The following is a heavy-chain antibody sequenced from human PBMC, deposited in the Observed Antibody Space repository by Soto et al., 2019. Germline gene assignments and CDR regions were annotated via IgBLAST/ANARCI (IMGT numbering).Heavy chain of an antibody. V-gene: IGHV3-23*01. Sequence: PGGSLRLSCAASGFTFSNYDMSWVRQAPGKGLEWVSSISSSGSSTNYADSAKGRFTISRDNPKNTLYLQMSSLSAADTATYFCARVPGVGIAVAGPRSGDYWGQGTLVTVSS. J-gene: IGHJ4*02. CDR3: ARVPGVGIAVAGPRSGDY. CDR2: ISSSGSST. D-gene: IGHD6-19*01. CDR1: GFTFSNYD.